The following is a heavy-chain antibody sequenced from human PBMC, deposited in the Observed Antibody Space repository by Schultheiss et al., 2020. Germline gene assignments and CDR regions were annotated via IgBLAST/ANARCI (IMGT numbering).Heavy chain of an antibody. CDR2: ISGVGTTI. CDR3: ARGPTRYSSSWFDY. V-gene: IGHV3-23*01. D-gene: IGHD6-13*01. J-gene: IGHJ4*02. CDR1: GFTFSTYA. Sequence: GGSLRLSCAASGFTFSTYAISWVRQAPGKGLEWVSYISGVGTTIYYADSVKGRFTISRDNSKNTLFLQMNSLRAEDTAVYYCARGPTRYSSSWFDYWGQGTLVTVSS.